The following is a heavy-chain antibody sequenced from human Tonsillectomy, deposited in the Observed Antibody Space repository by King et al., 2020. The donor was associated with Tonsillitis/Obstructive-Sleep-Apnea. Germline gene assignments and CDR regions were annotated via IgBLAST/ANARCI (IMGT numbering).Heavy chain of an antibody. CDR2: ISAYNGNT. Sequence: VQLVQSGAEVKKPGASVKVSCKASGYTFTSYGISWVRQAPGQGLEWMGWISAYNGNTNYAQNLQGRVTMTTDTSTSTAYLDLRSLGSDDTAVYYCARDSMRHYFDRSDSSGYYTFAYWGQGTLVTVPS. V-gene: IGHV1-18*01. D-gene: IGHD3-22*01. CDR3: ARDSMRHYFDRSDSSGYYTFAY. J-gene: IGHJ4*02. CDR1: GYTFTSYG.